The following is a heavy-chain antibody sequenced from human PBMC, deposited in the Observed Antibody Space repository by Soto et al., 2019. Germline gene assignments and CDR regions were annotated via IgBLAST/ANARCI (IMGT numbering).Heavy chain of an antibody. J-gene: IGHJ5*02. CDR2: ISSNSAYI. CDR3: TRDASRDSSARGWFDP. D-gene: IGHD6-13*01. V-gene: IGHV3-21*01. Sequence: GGSLRLSCAASGFTFRSFTMNWVRHAAGKGLEWVSTISSNSAYIYYTDALRGRFTISRDNAKNSLHLQMNSLRAEDTAVYYCTRDASRDSSARGWFDPWGPGTLVTVSS. CDR1: GFTFRSFT.